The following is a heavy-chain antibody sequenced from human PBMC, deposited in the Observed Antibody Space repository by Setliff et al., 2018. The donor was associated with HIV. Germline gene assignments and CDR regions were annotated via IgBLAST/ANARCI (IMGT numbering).Heavy chain of an antibody. CDR1: GYTFTSYA. V-gene: IGHV1-3*01. Sequence: ASVKVSCKASGYTFTSYAMHWVRQAPGQRLEWMGWINAGNGNTKYSQKFQGRITITRDTSASTAYMELSSLRSEDTAVYYCARDYGSGSYYPYWGQGTLVTVS. CDR3: ARDYGSGSYYPY. D-gene: IGHD3-10*01. J-gene: IGHJ4*02. CDR2: INAGNGNT.